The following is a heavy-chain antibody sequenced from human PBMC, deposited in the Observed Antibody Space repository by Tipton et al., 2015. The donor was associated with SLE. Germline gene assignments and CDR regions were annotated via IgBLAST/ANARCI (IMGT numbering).Heavy chain of an antibody. V-gene: IGHV4-59*08. CDR2: FYNNGDT. CDR3: ARGLLTWRGAVVGVDV. D-gene: IGHD2-15*01. CDR1: GSSISTYY. J-gene: IGHJ6*02. Sequence: TLSLTCTVSGSSISTYYWSWIRQPLGKGLEWIGYFYNNGDTKYNPSLKSRVTISVDTAKNQFSLKLTSVTAADTAVYYCARGLLTWRGAVVGVDVWGQGTSVNVSS.